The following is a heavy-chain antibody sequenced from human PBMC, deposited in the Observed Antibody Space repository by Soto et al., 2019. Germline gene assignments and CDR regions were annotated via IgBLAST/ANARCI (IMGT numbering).Heavy chain of an antibody. CDR2: IWYDGSNE. V-gene: IGHV3-33*08. J-gene: IGHJ6*02. CDR3: ARDDIPGRAVAIYGMDI. Sequence: VQLLESGGGLVQPGGSLRLSCAASGFPFSTSAMNWVRQAPGKGLEWVAVIWYDGSNEYYADSVKGRFTISRDNSKNTLYLQMNSLRAEDTAVYYCARDDIPGRAVAIYGMDIWGQGTTVTVSS. CDR1: GFPFSTSA. D-gene: IGHD6-19*01.